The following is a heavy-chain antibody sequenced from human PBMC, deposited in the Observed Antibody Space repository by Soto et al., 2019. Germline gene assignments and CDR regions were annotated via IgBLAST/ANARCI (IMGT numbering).Heavy chain of an antibody. J-gene: IGHJ4*02. CDR1: GFTFSSYW. D-gene: IGHD3-10*01. V-gene: IGHV3-74*01. CDR2: INSGGSST. Sequence: EVQLVESGGGLVQPGGSLRLSCAASGFTFSSYWMHWVRQAPGKGLVWVSRINSGGSSTSYADSVKGRFTISSDNAKNTLYLQMNSLRVEDTAVYYCARDRIAGSGSCDNWGQGTLVTVSS. CDR3: ARDRIAGSGSCDN.